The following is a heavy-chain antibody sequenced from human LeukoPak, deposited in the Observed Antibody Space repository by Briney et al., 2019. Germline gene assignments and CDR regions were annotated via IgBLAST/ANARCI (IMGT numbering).Heavy chain of an antibody. J-gene: IGHJ4*02. CDR3: EFGGVIGPDY. V-gene: IGHV4-34*01. CDR2: INHSGST. Sequence: SETLSPTCAVDGGSFSGYYWSWIRQPPGKGLEWIGEINHSGSTNYNPSLKSRVTISVDTSKNQFSLKLSSVTAADTAVYYCEFGGVIGPDYWGQGTLVTVSS. D-gene: IGHD3-16*02. CDR1: GGSFSGYY.